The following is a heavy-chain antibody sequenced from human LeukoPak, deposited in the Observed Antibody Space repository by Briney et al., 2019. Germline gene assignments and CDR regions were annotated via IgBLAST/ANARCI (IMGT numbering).Heavy chain of an antibody. Sequence: GGSLRLSCAASGFTFSSYAIHWVRQAPGKGLEWVAVISYDGSNKYYADSVKGRFTISRDNSKNTLYLQMNSLRAEDTAVYYCALGYCSSTSCYTVGHAFDIWGQGTRVIVSS. CDR1: GFTFSSYA. CDR2: ISYDGSNK. J-gene: IGHJ3*02. V-gene: IGHV3-30-3*01. CDR3: ALGYCSSTSCYTVGHAFDI. D-gene: IGHD2-2*02.